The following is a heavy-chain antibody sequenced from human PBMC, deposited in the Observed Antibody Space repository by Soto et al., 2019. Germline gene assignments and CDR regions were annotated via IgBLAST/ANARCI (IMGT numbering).Heavy chain of an antibody. CDR1: GFTFSSYA. V-gene: IGHV3-23*01. CDR2: ISGSGGST. CDR3: AKVFEYYDFWSGYYPDY. Sequence: GGSLRLSCAASGFTFSSYAMSWVRQAPGKGLEWVSAISGSGGSTYYADSVKGRFTISRDNSKNTLYLQMNSLRAEDTAVYYCAKVFEYYDFWSGYYPDYWGQGTXVTVSS. D-gene: IGHD3-3*01. J-gene: IGHJ4*02.